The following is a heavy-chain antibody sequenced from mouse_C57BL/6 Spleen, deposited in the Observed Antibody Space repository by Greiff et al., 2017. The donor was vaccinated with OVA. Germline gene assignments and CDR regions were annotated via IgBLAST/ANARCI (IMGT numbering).Heavy chain of an antibody. D-gene: IGHD2-3*01. V-gene: IGHV1-26*01. CDR3: AREDGYSHY. J-gene: IGHJ2*01. CDR2: INPNNGGT. CDR1: GYTFTDYY. Sequence: EVQLQQSGPELVKPGASVKISCKASGYTFTDYYLNWVPQSHGKSLEWIGDINPNNGGTSYNQKFKGKATLTVDKSSSTAYMELRSLTSEDSAVYYCAREDGYSHYWGQGTTLTVSS.